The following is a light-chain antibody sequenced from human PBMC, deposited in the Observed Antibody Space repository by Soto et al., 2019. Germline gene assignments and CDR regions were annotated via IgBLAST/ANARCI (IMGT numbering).Light chain of an antibody. Sequence: DIVMTQSPLSLPVTPGEPASISCRSSQSLLYSNGYNYLDWYLQKPGQSPQLLIYLGFNRASGVPDRFSGSESGTDFTLKISRVEAADVGIYYCMQALQTPYTFGQGTKLEIK. CDR2: LGF. CDR1: QSLLYSNGYNY. CDR3: MQALQTPYT. J-gene: IGKJ2*01. V-gene: IGKV2-28*01.